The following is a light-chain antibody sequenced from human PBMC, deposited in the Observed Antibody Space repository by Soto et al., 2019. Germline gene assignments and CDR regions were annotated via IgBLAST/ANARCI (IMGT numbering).Light chain of an antibody. V-gene: IGKV1-39*01. CDR2: AAS. Sequence: DTQMTLSLCFLPDPVGHTVTIPCLASQSISSYLNWYQQKPGKAPKLLIYAASSLQSGVPSRFSGSGSGTDFTLTISSLQPEDFATYYCQQSYSTTITFGQGTRLEI. CDR1: QSISSY. CDR3: QQSYSTTIT. J-gene: IGKJ5*01.